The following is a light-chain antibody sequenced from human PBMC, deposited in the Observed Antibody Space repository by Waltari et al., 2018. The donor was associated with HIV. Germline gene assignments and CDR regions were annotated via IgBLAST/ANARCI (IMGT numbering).Light chain of an antibody. CDR1: SSNIGAGYD. CDR2: INI. Sequence: QSVLTQPPSVSGAPGQTVTISCDGSSSNIGAGYDVHWYKQVPGTSPKLVIYININRPSRVHDRFSASKSGTSASLAITGLQAEDEAHYYCQSHDRSLSGPWVFGGGTKLTVL. V-gene: IGLV1-40*01. J-gene: IGLJ3*02. CDR3: QSHDRSLSGPWV.